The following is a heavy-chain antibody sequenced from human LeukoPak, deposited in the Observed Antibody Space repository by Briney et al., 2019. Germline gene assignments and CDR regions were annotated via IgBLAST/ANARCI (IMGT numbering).Heavy chain of an antibody. Sequence: GGSLRLSCAASGFTFSSYAMSWVRQAPGKGLEWVSAISGSGGSTYYADSVKGRFTISRDNSKNTLYLQMNGLRAEDTAVYYCAKDSHENYGLFDYWGQGTLVTVSS. D-gene: IGHD1-7*01. CDR2: ISGSGGST. CDR3: AKDSHENYGLFDY. CDR1: GFTFSSYA. V-gene: IGHV3-23*01. J-gene: IGHJ4*02.